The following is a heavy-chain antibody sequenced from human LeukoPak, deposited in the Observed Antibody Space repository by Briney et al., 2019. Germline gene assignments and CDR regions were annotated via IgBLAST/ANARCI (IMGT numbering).Heavy chain of an antibody. CDR2: IYHSGST. CDR1: GYSISSGYY. CDR3: ARLPPCRSSDYFFDY. J-gene: IGHJ4*02. D-gene: IGHD6-6*01. V-gene: IGHV4-38-2*01. Sequence: SETLSLTCAVSGYSISSGYYWGWIRQPPGKGVEWIGNIYHSGSTYYNPSLKSRVTISVDTSKNQLSLKLSSVTAADTAVYYCARLPPCRSSDYFFDYGGQGPLDTVSS.